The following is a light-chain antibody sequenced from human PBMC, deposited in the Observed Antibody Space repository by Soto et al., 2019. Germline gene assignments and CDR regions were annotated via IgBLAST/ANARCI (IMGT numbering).Light chain of an antibody. Sequence: QSALTQPPSASGSPGQSVTLSCTGTSSDVGGYNYVSWYQEHPGKAPKLMIYDVSNRPSGVPDRFSGSKSGNTASLTVSGLQAEDEADYYCSSYAGSNNLVIFGGGTKVTVL. CDR1: SSDVGGYNY. J-gene: IGLJ2*01. CDR3: SSYAGSNNLVI. V-gene: IGLV2-8*01. CDR2: DVS.